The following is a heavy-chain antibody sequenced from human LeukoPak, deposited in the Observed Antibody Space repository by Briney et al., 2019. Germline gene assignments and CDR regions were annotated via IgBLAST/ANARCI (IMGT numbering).Heavy chain of an antibody. Sequence: ASVKVSCKASGGTFTTHVISWVRQAPGQGLEWMGWTNPNSGGTNYAQKFQGRVTMTRDTSISTAYMELSRLRSDDTAVYYCARRPIYDSSGYYAPLTSMDVWGQGTTVTVSS. D-gene: IGHD3-22*01. CDR1: GGTFTTHV. J-gene: IGHJ6*02. CDR2: TNPNSGGT. CDR3: ARRPIYDSSGYYAPLTSMDV. V-gene: IGHV1-2*02.